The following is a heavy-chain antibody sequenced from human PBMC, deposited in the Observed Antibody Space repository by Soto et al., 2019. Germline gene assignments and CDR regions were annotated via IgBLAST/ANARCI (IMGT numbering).Heavy chain of an antibody. CDR3: ARGPPLICSGGSCSRPIDY. V-gene: IGHV4-34*01. D-gene: IGHD2-15*01. J-gene: IGHJ4*02. CDR2: INHSGST. Sequence: LSETLSLTCAVYGGSFSGYYWSWIRQPPGMGLEWIGEINHSGSTNYNPSLKSRVTISVDTSKNQFSLKLSSVTAADTAVYYCARGPPLICSGGSCSRPIDYWGQGTLVTVSS. CDR1: GGSFSGYY.